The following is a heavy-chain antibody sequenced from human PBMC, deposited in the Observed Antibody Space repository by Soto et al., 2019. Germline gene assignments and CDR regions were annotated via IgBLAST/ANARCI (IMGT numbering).Heavy chain of an antibody. D-gene: IGHD1-26*01. CDR2: IYYSGTT. V-gene: IGHV4-39*01. CDR1: GGSISSTFYY. Sequence: QLQLQESGPGLVKPSETLSLTCSLSGGSISSTFYYWGWIRQPPGKGLEWIGSIYYSGTTFYNASLKGRVTISVDTSKNQFSLRLTSVTAIDTAVYFCARQKWEQPKWFDPWGQGTLVTVSS. CDR3: ARQKWEQPKWFDP. J-gene: IGHJ5*02.